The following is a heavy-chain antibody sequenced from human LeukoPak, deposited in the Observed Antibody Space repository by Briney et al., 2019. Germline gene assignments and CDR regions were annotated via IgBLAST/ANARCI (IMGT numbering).Heavy chain of an antibody. J-gene: IGHJ4*02. CDR3: ARHGSTYALRN. V-gene: IGHV4-59*08. CDR1: GGSINSYY. D-gene: IGHD2-2*01. Sequence: SETLSLTCTVSGGSINSYYWSWIRQPPRKGLEWIGYIYYSGSTNYNPSLKSRVTISVDTSKNQFSLKLSSVTAADTAVYYCARHGSTYALRNWGQGTLVTLSS. CDR2: IYYSGST.